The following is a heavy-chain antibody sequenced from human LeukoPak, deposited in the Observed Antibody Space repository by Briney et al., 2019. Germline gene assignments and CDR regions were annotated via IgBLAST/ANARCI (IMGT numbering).Heavy chain of an antibody. Sequence: PGGSLRLSCAASGFTFSGSAMHWVRQASGKGLEWVGSIRSKADSYATAYAASVKGRFTISRDDSKNTAYLQMNSLKTEDTAVYYCTRGPLYSGSYDYWGQGTLVTVSS. D-gene: IGHD1-26*01. J-gene: IGHJ4*02. V-gene: IGHV3-73*01. CDR1: GFTFSGSA. CDR2: IRSKADSYAT. CDR3: TRGPLYSGSYDY.